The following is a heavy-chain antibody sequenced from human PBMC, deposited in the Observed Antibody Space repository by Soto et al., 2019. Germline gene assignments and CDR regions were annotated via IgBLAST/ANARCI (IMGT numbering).Heavy chain of an antibody. CDR2: ISGSGVST. CDR3: ARLPSDIVATIGMLPYYYYGMDV. V-gene: IGHV3-23*01. D-gene: IGHD5-12*01. CDR1: GLTFRSYA. Sequence: EIQLLESGGDLVQPGGSLRLSCAASGLTFRSYAMNWVRLAPGKGLEWVSGISGSGVSTYYADSVKGRFTISRDNSKNTLYLQMNSLRVEDTAIYYCARLPSDIVATIGMLPYYYYGMDVWGQGTTVTVSS. J-gene: IGHJ6*01.